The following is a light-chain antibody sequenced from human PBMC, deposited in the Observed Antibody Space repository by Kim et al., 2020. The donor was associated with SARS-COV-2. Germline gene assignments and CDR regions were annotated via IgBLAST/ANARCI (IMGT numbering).Light chain of an antibody. Sequence: DIQMTQSPSSLSASVGDRVTITCRASQSISSYLNWYQQKPGKAPKLLIYDASSLQSGVPSRFSGSGSGTDFTLTISNLQPEDFATYYCQQSYSTLPYTFGQGTKLEIK. CDR3: QQSYSTLPYT. CDR2: DAS. J-gene: IGKJ2*01. V-gene: IGKV1-39*01. CDR1: QSISSY.